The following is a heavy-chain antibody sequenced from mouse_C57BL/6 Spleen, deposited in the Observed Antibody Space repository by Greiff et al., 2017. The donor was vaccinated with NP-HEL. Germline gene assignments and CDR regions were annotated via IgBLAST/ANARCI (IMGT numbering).Heavy chain of an antibody. CDR1: GFNIRDDY. Sequence: EVQLQQSGAELVRPGASVKLSCTASGFNIRDDYMHWVKQRPEQGLEWIGWIDPENGDTEYASRFQGKATITADTSSNTAYLQLSSLTSEDTAVYYCTIYDGYLAWFAYWGQGTLVTVSA. CDR3: TIYDGYLAWFAY. V-gene: IGHV14-4*01. CDR2: IDPENGDT. J-gene: IGHJ3*01. D-gene: IGHD2-3*01.